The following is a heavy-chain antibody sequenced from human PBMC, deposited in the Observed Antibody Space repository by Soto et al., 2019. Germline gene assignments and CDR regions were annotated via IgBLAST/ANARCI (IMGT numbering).Heavy chain of an antibody. CDR3: ARELDGIGSYNWFDP. CDR2: INPSGGST. CDR1: GYTCTSYY. D-gene: IGHD1-20*01. Sequence: QVQLVQSGAEVKKPGASVKVSCKASGYTCTSYYMHCVRQAPGQGLEWMGIINPSGGSTSYVQMLLSRVTMTSDTSTSASYMEVSSLRYEDTAVYACARELDGIGSYNWFDPWGQGPLVTVSS. V-gene: IGHV1-46*04. J-gene: IGHJ5*02.